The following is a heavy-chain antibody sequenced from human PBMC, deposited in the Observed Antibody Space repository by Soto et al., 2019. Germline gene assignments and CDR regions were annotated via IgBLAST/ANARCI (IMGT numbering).Heavy chain of an antibody. D-gene: IGHD2-2*02. CDR3: AAVHCSSTSCHISDAFDI. J-gene: IGHJ3*02. V-gene: IGHV1-58*01. CDR1: GFTFTSSA. CDR2: IVVGSGNT. Sequence: GASVKVSCKASGFTFTSSAVQWVRQARGQRLEWIGWIVVGSGNTNYAQKFQERVTITRDMSTSTAYMELSSLRSEDTAVYYCAAVHCSSTSCHISDAFDIWGQGTMVTV.